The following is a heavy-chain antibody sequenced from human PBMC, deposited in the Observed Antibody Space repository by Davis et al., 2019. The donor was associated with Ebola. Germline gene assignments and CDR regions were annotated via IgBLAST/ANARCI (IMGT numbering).Heavy chain of an antibody. V-gene: IGHV3-15*01. CDR2: LRSKTDGGTT. Sequence: GGPLRLSCPAPGFTFTNARMSCVPQAQGKGLEWVGRLRSKTDGGTTDYAAPVKGRFTIARDDSKNTLYLQMNSLKTEDTAAYYCNTATMDVWGQGTTVTVSS. J-gene: IGHJ6*02. CDR1: GFTFTNAR. CDR3: NTATMDV.